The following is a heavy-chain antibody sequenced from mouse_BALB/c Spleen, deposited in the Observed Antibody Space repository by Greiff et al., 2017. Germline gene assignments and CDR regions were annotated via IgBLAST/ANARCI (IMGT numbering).Heavy chain of an antibody. D-gene: IGHD1-1*01. CDR2: ISSGGGNT. J-gene: IGHJ3*01. CDR3: ARPYGSSYGWFAY. Sequence: EVKLMESGGGLVKPGGSLKLSCAASGFTFSSYTMSWVRQTPEKRLEWVATISSGGGNTYYPDSVKGRFTISRDNAKNNLYLQMSSLRSEDTALYYCARPYGSSYGWFAYWGQGTLVTVSA. V-gene: IGHV5-9*03. CDR1: GFTFSSYT.